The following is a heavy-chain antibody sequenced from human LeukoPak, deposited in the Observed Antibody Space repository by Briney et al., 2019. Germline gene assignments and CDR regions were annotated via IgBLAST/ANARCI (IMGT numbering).Heavy chain of an antibody. CDR1: GFAVGSNY. Sequence: GGSLRLSCVASGFAVGSNYMSWVRQAPGKGLEWVSLIYSGGAIRYADSVKGRFTISRDNSKNTLYLQMNSLRAEDTAVYYCAKDKAGYYLYYFDYWGQGTLVTVSS. J-gene: IGHJ4*02. CDR2: IYSGGAI. CDR3: AKDKAGYYLYYFDY. V-gene: IGHV3-53*01. D-gene: IGHD3-9*01.